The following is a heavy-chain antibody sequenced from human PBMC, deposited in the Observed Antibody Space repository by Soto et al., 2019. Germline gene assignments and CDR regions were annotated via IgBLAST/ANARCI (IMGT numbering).Heavy chain of an antibody. Sequence: QVQLVESGGGVVQPGRSLRLSCAASGFTFSSYGMHWVRQAPGKGLEWVAVISYDGSNNYYADSVKGRFTISRDNSKNTLYLQMNSLRAEDTAAYYCAKAVYNWNDLFYYYGRDVWGQGTTVTVSS. J-gene: IGHJ6*02. CDR3: AKAVYNWNDLFYYYGRDV. CDR2: ISYDGSNN. V-gene: IGHV3-30*18. CDR1: GFTFSSYG. D-gene: IGHD1-1*01.